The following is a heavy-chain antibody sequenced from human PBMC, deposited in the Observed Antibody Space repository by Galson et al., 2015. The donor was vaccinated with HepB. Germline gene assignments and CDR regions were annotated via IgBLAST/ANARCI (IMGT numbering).Heavy chain of an antibody. D-gene: IGHD6-13*01. Sequence: VSCKASGYTFGAYYTHWVRQAPGQWLEWMGRINPHSGGAIYAQKFQGRVTMASDTSASTAYMELRRLRFDDTAIYYCARGLAAAGSWLDPWGQGTLVTVSS. J-gene: IGHJ5*02. CDR1: GYTFGAYY. CDR2: INPHSGGA. CDR3: ARGLAAAGSWLDP. V-gene: IGHV1-2*06.